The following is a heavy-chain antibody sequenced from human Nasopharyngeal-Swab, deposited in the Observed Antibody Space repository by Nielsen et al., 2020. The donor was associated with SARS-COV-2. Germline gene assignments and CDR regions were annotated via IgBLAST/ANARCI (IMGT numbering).Heavy chain of an antibody. CDR1: GDSMRSYY. V-gene: IGHV4-59*12. J-gene: IGHJ4*01. Sequence: SETLSLTCTVSGDSMRSYYWTWIRQPPGKTLEWIGYIYYSGSTNYNPSLESRVTMSVDTSKNQFSLKLSSVTAADTAVYYCAREKQYYHDTSGYYFDFWSLGTLVTVSS. D-gene: IGHD3-22*01. CDR3: AREKQYYHDTSGYYFDF. CDR2: IYYSGST.